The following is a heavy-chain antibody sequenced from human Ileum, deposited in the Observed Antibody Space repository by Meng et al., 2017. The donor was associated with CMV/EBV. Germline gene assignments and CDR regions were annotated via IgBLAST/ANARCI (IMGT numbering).Heavy chain of an antibody. CDR3: AKDRPPADRPYGKDV. D-gene: IGHD6-6*01. J-gene: IGHJ6*01. V-gene: IGHV3-23*01. CDR2: ISGGGRKT. CDR1: GFTFSTYA. Sequence: GESLKISCEASGFTFSTYAMNWVRQAPGKGLEWVSAISGGGRKTYYADSVKGRFTISRDNSKNTLFLQMTSLRAEDTATYYCAKDRPPADRPYGKDVWGQAIT.